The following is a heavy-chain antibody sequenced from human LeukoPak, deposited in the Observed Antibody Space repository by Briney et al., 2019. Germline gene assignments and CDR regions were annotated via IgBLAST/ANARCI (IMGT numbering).Heavy chain of an antibody. CDR2: IIPIFGTA. CDR1: GGTFSSYA. J-gene: IGHJ5*02. CDR3: ARSNFVVVPAAHKNWFDP. D-gene: IGHD2-2*01. V-gene: IGHV1-69*05. Sequence: ASVKVSCKASGGTFSSYAISWVRQAPGQGLEWMGGIIPIFGTANYAQKFQGRVTITTDESTSTAYMELSSLRSEDTAVYYCARSNFVVVPAAHKNWFDPWGQGTLVTVSS.